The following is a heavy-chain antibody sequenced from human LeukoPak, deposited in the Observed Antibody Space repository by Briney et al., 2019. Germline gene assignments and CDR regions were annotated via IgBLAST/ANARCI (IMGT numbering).Heavy chain of an antibody. CDR1: GGSINNYY. V-gene: IGHV4-59*12. CDR3: ASGIQWTGNNY. CDR2: IYYSGST. Sequence: SETLSLTCTVSGGSINNYYWSWIRQPPGKGLEWIGYIYYSGSTNYNPSLRSRVTISVDTSKNHFSLKLTSATAADTAVYYCASGIQWTGNNYWGQGTLVTVSS. D-gene: IGHD3/OR15-3a*01. J-gene: IGHJ4*02.